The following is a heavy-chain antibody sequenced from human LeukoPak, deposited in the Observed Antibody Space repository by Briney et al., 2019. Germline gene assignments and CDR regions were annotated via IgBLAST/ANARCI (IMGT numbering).Heavy chain of an antibody. D-gene: IGHD5-24*01. Sequence: KVSCKASGYTFTSYGISWVRQAPGQGLEWMGGIIPIFGTANYAQKFQGRVTITTDESTSTAYMELSSLRFEDTAVYYCARAAMAPHYYYYYMDVWGKGATVTVSS. CDR2: IIPIFGTA. CDR3: ARAAMAPHYYYYYMDV. J-gene: IGHJ6*03. V-gene: IGHV1-69*05. CDR1: GYTFTSYG.